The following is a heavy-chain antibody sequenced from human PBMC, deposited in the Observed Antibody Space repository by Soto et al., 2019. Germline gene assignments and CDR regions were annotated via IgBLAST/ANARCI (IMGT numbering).Heavy chain of an antibody. J-gene: IGHJ5*02. CDR3: ARTLAVADWGGWFDP. Sequence: GESLKISCKGSGYSFTSYWIGWVRQMPGKGLEWMGIIYPGDSDTRYSPSFQGQVTISADKSISTAYLQWSSLKASDTAMYYCARTLAVADWGGWFDPWGQGTLVTVSS. CDR1: GYSFTSYW. V-gene: IGHV5-51*01. D-gene: IGHD6-19*01. CDR2: IYPGDSDT.